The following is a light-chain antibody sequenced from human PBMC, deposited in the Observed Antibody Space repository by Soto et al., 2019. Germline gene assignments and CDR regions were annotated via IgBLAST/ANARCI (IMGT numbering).Light chain of an antibody. J-gene: IGLJ2*01. CDR2: RND. CDR3: AAWDDSLSVAV. CDR1: SSNIGYNF. Sequence: QSVLTQPPSASGTPGQRVTISCSGSSSNIGYNFVYWYQQVPGTAPKLLIYRNDQRPSEVPDRFSGSKSGTSASLAISGLRSEDEADYYCAAWDDSLSVAVFGGGTQLTVL. V-gene: IGLV1-47*01.